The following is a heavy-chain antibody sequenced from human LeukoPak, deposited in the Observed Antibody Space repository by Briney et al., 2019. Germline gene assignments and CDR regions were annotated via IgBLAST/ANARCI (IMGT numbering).Heavy chain of an antibody. Sequence: GGSLRLSCAASGFTFSGYSMNWVRQAPGKGLEWVSSISSSSSYIYYADSVKGRFTISRDNAKNSLYLQMNSLRAEDTAVYYCASDSGSYYGVDYWGQGTLVTVSS. CDR3: ASDSGSYYGVDY. CDR1: GFTFSGYS. V-gene: IGHV3-21*01. D-gene: IGHD1-26*01. CDR2: ISSSSSYI. J-gene: IGHJ4*02.